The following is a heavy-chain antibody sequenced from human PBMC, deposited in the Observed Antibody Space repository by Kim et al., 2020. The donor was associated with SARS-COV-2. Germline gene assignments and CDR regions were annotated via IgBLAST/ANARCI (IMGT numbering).Heavy chain of an antibody. D-gene: IGHD2-21*02. V-gene: IGHV3-49*04. CDR3: TRDLVVVTAMRFDY. Sequence: GGSLRLSCTASGFTFGDYAMSWVRQAPGKGLEWVGFIRSKAYGRTTEYAASVKGRFTISRDDSKSIAYLQMNSLKTEDTAVYYCTRDLVVVTAMRFDYWGQGTLVTVSS. CDR2: IRSKAYGRTT. CDR1: GFTFGDYA. J-gene: IGHJ4*02.